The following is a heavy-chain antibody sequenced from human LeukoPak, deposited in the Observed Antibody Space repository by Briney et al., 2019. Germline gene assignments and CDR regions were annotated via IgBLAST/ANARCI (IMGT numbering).Heavy chain of an antibody. J-gene: IGHJ4*02. CDR3: AKGSRSSRPYYFDY. V-gene: IGHV3-23*01. CDR2: ITDDGGDT. D-gene: IGHD6-6*01. CDR1: GFTFSSYA. Sequence: PGGSLRLSCAASGFTFSSYAMSWVRQAPGKGLEWVSAITDDGGDTYHADSVKGRFTISRDNSKNTLYLQMNGPRVDDTALYYCAKGSRSSRPYYFDYWGQGTLVTVSS.